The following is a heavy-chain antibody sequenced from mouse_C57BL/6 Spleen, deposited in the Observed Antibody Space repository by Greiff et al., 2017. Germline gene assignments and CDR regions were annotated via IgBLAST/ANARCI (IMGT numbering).Heavy chain of an antibody. V-gene: IGHV2-9-1*01. CDR2: IWTGGGT. D-gene: IGHD1-1*01. Sequence: VKLQESGPGLVAPSQSLSITCTVSGFSLTSYAISWVRQPPGKGLEWLGVIWTGGGTNYNSALKSRLSISKDNSKSQVFLKMNSLQTDDTARYYCARSTTVVATDWYFDVWGTGTTVTVSS. CDR3: ARSTTVVATDWYFDV. J-gene: IGHJ1*03. CDR1: GFSLTSYA.